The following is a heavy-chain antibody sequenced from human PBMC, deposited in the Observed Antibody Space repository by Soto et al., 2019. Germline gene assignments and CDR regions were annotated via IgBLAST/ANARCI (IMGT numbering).Heavy chain of an antibody. CDR1: GGTFSSYT. J-gene: IGHJ4*02. CDR3: ARVLEPTMASDY. Sequence: SVKVSCKASGGTFSSYTISWVRQAPGQGLEWMGRIIPILGIANYAQKIQGRVTITADKSTSTAYKELSSLRSEDTALYYCARVLEPTMASDYWGQGTLVTVAS. CDR2: IIPILGIA. D-gene: IGHD3-10*01. V-gene: IGHV1-69*02.